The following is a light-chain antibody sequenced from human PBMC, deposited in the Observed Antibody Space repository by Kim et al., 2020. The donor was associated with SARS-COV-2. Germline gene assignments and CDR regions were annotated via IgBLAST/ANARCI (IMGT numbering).Light chain of an antibody. CDR3: QQSYSTPWT. J-gene: IGKJ1*01. CDR2: AAS. V-gene: IGKV1-39*01. CDR1: QSISSY. Sequence: ASVGDRVTITCRASQSISSYLNWYQQKPGKAPKLLIYAASSLQSGVPSRFSGRGSGTDFTLTISRLQPEDFATYYCQQSYSTPWTFGQGTTVDIK.